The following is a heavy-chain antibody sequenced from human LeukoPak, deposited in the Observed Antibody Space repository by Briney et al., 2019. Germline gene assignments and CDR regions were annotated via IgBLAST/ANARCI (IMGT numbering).Heavy chain of an antibody. CDR1: GGSISSSNW. D-gene: IGHD2-21*01. Sequence: PSETLSLTCAVSGGSISSSNWWSWVRQPPGKGLEWIGEIYHSGSTNYNPSLKSRVTISVDKSKNQFSLKLSSVTAADTAMYYCARVSYSPRGACYYGMDVWGQGTTVTVSS. V-gene: IGHV4-4*02. CDR3: ARVSYSPRGACYYGMDV. J-gene: IGHJ6*02. CDR2: IYHSGST.